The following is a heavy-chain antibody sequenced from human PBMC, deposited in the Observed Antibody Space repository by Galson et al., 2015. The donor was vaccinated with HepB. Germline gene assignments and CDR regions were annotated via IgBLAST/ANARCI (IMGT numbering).Heavy chain of an antibody. CDR1: GFTFSSYA. CDR2: ISSAGGRT. CDR3: SRVMGYYDRAIAN. D-gene: IGHD3-22*01. V-gene: IGHV3-64*01. J-gene: IGHJ4*02. Sequence: SLRLSCAASGFTFSSYAMHWVRQAPGKGLEYVSAISSAGGRTYYANSVKGRFTISRDNSKNTLYLLIGRLRAEDMAVYYCSRVMGYYDRAIANWGQGTLVTVSS.